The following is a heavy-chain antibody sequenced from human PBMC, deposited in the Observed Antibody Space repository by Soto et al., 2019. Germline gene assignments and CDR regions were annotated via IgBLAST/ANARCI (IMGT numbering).Heavy chain of an antibody. V-gene: IGHV4-34*01. CDR2: INHSGST. Sequence: SETLSLTCAVYGGSFSGYYWSWFRQPPGKGLEWIGEINHSGSTNYNPSLKSRVTISVDTSKNQFSLKLSSVTAADTAVYYCASYGDYVVDYYGMDVWGQGTTVTVSS. J-gene: IGHJ6*02. CDR3: ASYGDYVVDYYGMDV. D-gene: IGHD4-17*01. CDR1: GGSFSGYY.